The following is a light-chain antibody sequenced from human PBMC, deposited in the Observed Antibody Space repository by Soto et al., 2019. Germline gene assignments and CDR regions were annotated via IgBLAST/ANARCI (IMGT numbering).Light chain of an antibody. V-gene: IGLV2-14*01. CDR1: SSDVGGYNY. Sequence: QSALTQPASVSGSPGQSITISCTGTSSDVGGYNYVSWYQQHPGKAPKLMIYEVSHRPSGVSNRFSGSKSGNTASLTISGLQAEDEADYYCSSYSISSTNVFGTGTKLTVL. CDR3: SSYSISSTNV. J-gene: IGLJ1*01. CDR2: EVS.